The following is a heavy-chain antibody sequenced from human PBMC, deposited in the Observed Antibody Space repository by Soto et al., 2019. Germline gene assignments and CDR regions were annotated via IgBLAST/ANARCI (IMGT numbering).Heavy chain of an antibody. CDR3: ARGPRPFYYDSSGCPFDY. Sequence: QVQLVQSGAEVKKPGSSVKVSCKASGGTFSSYAFSWVRQAPGQGLEWMGGIIPIFGTADYAQKFQGRVTITADESTSTAYMELSSLRSEDTAVYYCARGPRPFYYDSSGCPFDYWGQGTLVAVSS. V-gene: IGHV1-69*12. D-gene: IGHD3-22*01. J-gene: IGHJ4*02. CDR1: GGTFSSYA. CDR2: IIPIFGTA.